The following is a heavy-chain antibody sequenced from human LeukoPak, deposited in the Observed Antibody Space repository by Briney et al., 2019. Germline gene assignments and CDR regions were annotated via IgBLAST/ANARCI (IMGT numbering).Heavy chain of an antibody. CDR3: ARALMYYYDSSGPLDY. CDR2: IYTSGST. J-gene: IGHJ4*02. V-gene: IGHV4-61*02. Sequence: SETLSLTCTVSGGSISSGSYYWSWIRQPAGKGLEWIGRIYTSGSTNYNPSIKSRVTISVDTSKNQFSLKLSSVTAADTAVYYCARALMYYYDSSGPLDYWGQGTLVTVSS. D-gene: IGHD3-22*01. CDR1: GGSISSGSYY.